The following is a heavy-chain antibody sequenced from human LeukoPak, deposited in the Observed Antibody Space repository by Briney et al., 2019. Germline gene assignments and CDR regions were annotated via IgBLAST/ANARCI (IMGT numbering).Heavy chain of an antibody. Sequence: PGGSLRLSCAASGFTFSSYAMSWVRQAPGKGLEWVSAISGSGGSTYYADSVKGRFTISRDNSKNTLYLQMNSLRAEDTAVYYCANSGAAGQFYYFDYWGQGTLVTVSS. J-gene: IGHJ4*02. CDR3: ANSGAAGQFYYFDY. CDR2: ISGSGGST. V-gene: IGHV3-23*01. D-gene: IGHD6-13*01. CDR1: GFTFSSYA.